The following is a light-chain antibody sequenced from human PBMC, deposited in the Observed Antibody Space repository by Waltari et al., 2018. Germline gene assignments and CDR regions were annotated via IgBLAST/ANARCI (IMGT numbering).Light chain of an antibody. Sequence: QSVLTQPPSASGTPGQRVTISCSGGRSNIGSNSVYWFQQLPGTAPRLFIYFTDQRPSGVPGRFSGSKSGTSASLAISGLQSGDEADYYCASWDASLNGWVFGGGTKLTVL. V-gene: IGLV1-44*01. CDR3: ASWDASLNGWV. CDR1: RSNIGSNS. J-gene: IGLJ3*02. CDR2: FTD.